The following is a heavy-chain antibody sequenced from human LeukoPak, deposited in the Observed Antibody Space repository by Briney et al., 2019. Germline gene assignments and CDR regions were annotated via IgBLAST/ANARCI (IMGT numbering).Heavy chain of an antibody. V-gene: IGHV1-24*01. Sequence: HGASVKVSCKVSGYALSELSMHWVRQAPGEGLEWMGGFDTEDAEKMYAQKFQGRVTMTRDTSTSTVYMELSSLRSEDTAVYYCARRVPYDSGNYYNPLGYWGQGTLVTVSS. CDR1: GYALSELS. CDR3: ARRVPYDSGNYYNPLGY. D-gene: IGHD3-10*01. CDR2: FDTEDAEK. J-gene: IGHJ4*02.